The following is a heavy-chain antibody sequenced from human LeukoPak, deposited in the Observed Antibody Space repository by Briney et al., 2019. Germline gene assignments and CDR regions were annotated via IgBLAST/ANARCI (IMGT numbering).Heavy chain of an antibody. CDR2: IYYSGST. J-gene: IGHJ4*02. CDR3: ARQPPVAAAGNFVDY. Sequence: SETLSLTCIVSGGSISSSSYYWGWIRQPPGKGLEWIGSIYYSGSTYYNPSLKSRVTISVDTSKNQFSLKLSSVTAADTAVYYCARQPPVAAAGNFVDYWGQGTLVTVSS. V-gene: IGHV4-39*01. CDR1: GGSISSSSYY. D-gene: IGHD6-13*01.